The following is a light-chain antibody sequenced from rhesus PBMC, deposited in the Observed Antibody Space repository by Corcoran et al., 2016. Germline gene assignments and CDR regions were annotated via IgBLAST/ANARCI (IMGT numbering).Light chain of an antibody. V-gene: IGKV1-28*03. CDR2: AAF. CDR3: QQHNSHPRT. Sequence: DIPMTQSPSSLSASVGDTVTITCRASQGISSYLTWFQQKPGKAHKLMIYAAFSLQSGVPSRFSGSGSGTDFTLPIRSLQPTDFAAYYCQQHNSHPRTFGQGTKVEMK. CDR1: QGISSY. J-gene: IGKJ1*01.